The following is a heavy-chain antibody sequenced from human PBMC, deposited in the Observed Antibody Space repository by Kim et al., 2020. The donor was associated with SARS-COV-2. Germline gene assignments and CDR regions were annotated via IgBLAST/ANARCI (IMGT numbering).Heavy chain of an antibody. CDR1: GGTFSSYA. CDR2: IIPIFGTA. V-gene: IGHV1-69*13. Sequence: SVKVSCKASGGTFSSYAISWVRQAPGQGLEWMGGIIPIFGTANYAQKFQGRVTITADESTSTAYMELSSLRSEDTAVYYCARDVGYSGYDYWYFDLWGRGTLVTVSS. J-gene: IGHJ2*01. D-gene: IGHD5-12*01. CDR3: ARDVGYSGYDYWYFDL.